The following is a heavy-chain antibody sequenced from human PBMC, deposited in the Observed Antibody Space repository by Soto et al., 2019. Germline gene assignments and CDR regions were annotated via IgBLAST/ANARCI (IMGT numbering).Heavy chain of an antibody. Sequence: EVQLVESGGGLVKPGGSLRLSCAASGFTFSGYSMNWVRQAPGKGLEWVSSISSTSIYIYYADSVKGRFTISRDNAKNSRYLQMNSLRAEDTAVYYCARVSAGIYFEYWGQGTLVPVSS. V-gene: IGHV3-21*01. CDR2: ISSTSIYI. CDR3: ARVSAGIYFEY. J-gene: IGHJ4*02. D-gene: IGHD3-10*01. CDR1: GFTFSGYS.